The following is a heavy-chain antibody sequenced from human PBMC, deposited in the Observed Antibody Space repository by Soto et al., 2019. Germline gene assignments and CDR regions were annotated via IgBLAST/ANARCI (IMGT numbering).Heavy chain of an antibody. CDR1: GFTFSHYA. J-gene: IGHJ4*02. CDR3: AKDGSHNFDY. Sequence: QVQLVESGGGVVQPGRSLRLSCAASGFTFSHYAMHWVRQAPGKGLEWVALMSYDGSNEYYADSVKGRFTISRDKSKNTLYLQMNSRRAEDTAVYYCAKDGSHNFDYWGQGPLVTVSS. D-gene: IGHD1-26*01. CDR2: MSYDGSNE. V-gene: IGHV3-30*18.